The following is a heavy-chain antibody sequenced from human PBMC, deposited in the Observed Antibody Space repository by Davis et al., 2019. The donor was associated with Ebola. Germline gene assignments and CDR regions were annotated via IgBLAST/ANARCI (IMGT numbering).Heavy chain of an antibody. J-gene: IGHJ6*04. V-gene: IGHV3-33*08. Sequence: GESLKISCAASGFTFSSYAMHWVRQAPGKGLEWVAVIWYDGSNKYYADSVKGRFTISRDNSKNTLYLQMNSLRAEDTAVYYCARFNSGWNNPYYYYGMDVWGKGTTVTVSS. CDR2: IWYDGSNK. CDR1: GFTFSSYA. CDR3: ARFNSGWNNPYYYYGMDV. D-gene: IGHD1/OR15-1a*01.